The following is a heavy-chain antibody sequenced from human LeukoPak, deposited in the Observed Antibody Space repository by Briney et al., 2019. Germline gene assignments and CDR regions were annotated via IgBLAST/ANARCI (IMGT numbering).Heavy chain of an antibody. CDR2: ISYNGDTE. D-gene: IGHD1-14*01. Sequence: GGSLRLSCAASGFTFSHYPMHWVRQAPGKGPEWVAVISYNGDTEFYADSVKGRFTISRDNSKNTLSLQMDSLRTEDTGVYYCARDPLRGAPDYFDYWGQGTLVTVSS. J-gene: IGHJ4*02. CDR1: GFTFSHYP. V-gene: IGHV3-30-3*01. CDR3: ARDPLRGAPDYFDY.